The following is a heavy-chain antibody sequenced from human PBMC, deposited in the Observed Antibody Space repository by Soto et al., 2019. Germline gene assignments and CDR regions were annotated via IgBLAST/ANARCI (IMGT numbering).Heavy chain of an antibody. CDR1: GGSITNYY. J-gene: IGHJ6*02. Sequence: QVQLQESGPGLVKPSETLSLTCFVSGGSITNYYWSWTRQPAGKGLEWIGRIYASGSTDQNPSLKSRVTMSIDTSKNQFSLKLISVTAADTAVYFCARGNYLSGSYGYGMDVWGQGTTVTVSS. CDR3: ARGNYLSGSYGYGMDV. D-gene: IGHD3-10*01. CDR2: IYASGST. V-gene: IGHV4-4*07.